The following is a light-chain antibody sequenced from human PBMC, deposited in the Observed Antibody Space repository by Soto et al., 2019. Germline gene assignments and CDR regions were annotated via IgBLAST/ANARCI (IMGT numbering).Light chain of an antibody. J-gene: IGLJ2*01. CDR3: SSYTSSSTLV. CDR2: EVS. Sequence: QSALTQPASVSGSPGQSITISCTGTSSDVGGYNYVSWYQQHPGKAPKLMIYEVSNRPSGVSNRFSGSKSGNTASLTISWLQAEDEADYYCSSYTSSSTLVFGGGTKLTVL. V-gene: IGLV2-14*01. CDR1: SSDVGGYNY.